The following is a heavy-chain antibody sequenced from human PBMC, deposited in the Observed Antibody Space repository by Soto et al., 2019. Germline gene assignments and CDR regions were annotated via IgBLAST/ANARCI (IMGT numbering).Heavy chain of an antibody. J-gene: IGHJ4*02. CDR2: IIPIFGTA. Sequence: QVQLVQSGAEVKKPGSSVKVSCKASGGTFSSYAISWVRQAPGQGLEWMGGIIPIFGTANYAQKFQGRVTIHAHESTSTVYVGPGSLRSEDTAVYYCARESRYCSGGSCYFLPGIDYWGQGTLVTVSS. CDR3: ARESRYCSGGSCYFLPGIDY. D-gene: IGHD2-15*01. CDR1: GGTFSSYA. V-gene: IGHV1-69*12.